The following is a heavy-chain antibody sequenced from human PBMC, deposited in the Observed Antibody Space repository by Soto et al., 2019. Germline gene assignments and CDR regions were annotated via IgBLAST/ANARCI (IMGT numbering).Heavy chain of an antibody. V-gene: IGHV3-23*01. J-gene: IGHJ2*01. CDR3: AKRPVVGPRQQYWYFDL. CDR2: ISGSGGST. D-gene: IGHD2-15*01. CDR1: GFTFSSYA. Sequence: GGSLRLSCAASGFTFSSYAMSWVRQAPGKGLEWVSAISGSGGSTYYADSVKGRFTISRDNSKNTLYLQMNSLRAEDTAVYYCAKRPVVGPRQQYWYFDLWGRGTLVTVSS.